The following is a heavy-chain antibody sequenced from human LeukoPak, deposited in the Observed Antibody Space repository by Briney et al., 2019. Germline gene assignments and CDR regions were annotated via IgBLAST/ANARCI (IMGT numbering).Heavy chain of an antibody. CDR1: GFTFSSYW. J-gene: IGHJ5*02. Sequence: GGSLRLSCAASGFTFSSYWMHWVRQAPGKGLEWVSYISSSSSTIYYADSVKGRFTISRDNAKNSLYLQMNSLRAEDTAMYYCATGRYGDPNWFDPWGRGTLVTVSS. CDR3: ATGRYGDPNWFDP. CDR2: ISSSSSTI. D-gene: IGHD2-21*02. V-gene: IGHV3-48*01.